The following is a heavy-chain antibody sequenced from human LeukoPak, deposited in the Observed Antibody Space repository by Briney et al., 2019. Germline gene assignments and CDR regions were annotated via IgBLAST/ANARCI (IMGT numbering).Heavy chain of an antibody. J-gene: IGHJ4*02. Sequence: QPGGSLRLSCVASGFTFSRNAMSWVRQAPGKGLEWVSAIRGSGDDTYYADSVNGRVTISRDNSKSTLYLQMNSLRDEDTAVYYCANVWFAESGDYWGQGSLVTVSS. V-gene: IGHV3-23*01. CDR2: IRGSGDDT. D-gene: IGHD3-10*01. CDR3: ANVWFAESGDY. CDR1: GFTFSRNA.